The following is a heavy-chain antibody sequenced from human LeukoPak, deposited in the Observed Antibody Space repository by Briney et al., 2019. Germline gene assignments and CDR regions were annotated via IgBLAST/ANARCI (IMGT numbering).Heavy chain of an antibody. CDR3: AREYSSGYSYYYYYGMDV. CDR2: ISAYNGNT. D-gene: IGHD3-22*01. Sequence: ASVKVSCKASGYTFTGYGISWVRQAPGQGLEWMGWISAYNGNTNYAQKLQGRVTMTTDTSTSTAYMELRSLRSDDTAVYYCAREYSSGYSYYYYYGMDVWGQGTTVTVSS. CDR1: GYTFTGYG. J-gene: IGHJ6*02. V-gene: IGHV1-18*01.